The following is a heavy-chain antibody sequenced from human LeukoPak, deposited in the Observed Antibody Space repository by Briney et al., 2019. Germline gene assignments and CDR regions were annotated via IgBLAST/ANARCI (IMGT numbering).Heavy chain of an antibody. CDR3: ARGRRGPLTNCYYMDV. D-gene: IGHD4/OR15-4a*01. Sequence: SETLSLTCAVSGGSISSSNWWSWVRQPPGKGLEWIGEIYHSGSTNYNPSLKSRVTISVDKSKNQFSLKLSSVTAADTAVYYCARGRRGPLTNCYYMDVWGKGTTVTVSS. V-gene: IGHV4-4*02. J-gene: IGHJ6*03. CDR2: IYHSGST. CDR1: GGSISSSNW.